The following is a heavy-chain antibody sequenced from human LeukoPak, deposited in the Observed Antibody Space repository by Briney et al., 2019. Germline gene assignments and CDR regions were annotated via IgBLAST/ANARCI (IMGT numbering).Heavy chain of an antibody. V-gene: IGHV4-38-2*02. CDR2: IQTSGST. D-gene: IGHD3-22*01. Sequence: SETLSLTCTVSGYSISSGYYWGWIRPPPGKGLEWIGHIQTSGSTNYNPSLKSRLTISVDTSKNQFSLNLSSVTAADTALYYCARYFYDSSGYYPDDYWGQGILVTVSS. CDR3: ARYFYDSSGYYPDDY. CDR1: GYSISSGYY. J-gene: IGHJ4*02.